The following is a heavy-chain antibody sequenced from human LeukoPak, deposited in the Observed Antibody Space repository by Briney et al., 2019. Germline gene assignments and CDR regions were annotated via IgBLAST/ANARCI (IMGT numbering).Heavy chain of an antibody. V-gene: IGHV1-69*13. CDR2: IIPIFGSP. Sequence: GASVKVSCKASGGTFSSYAVSWVRQAPGQGLEWMGGIIPIFGSPNYAQKFQGRVTITADESTSTAYMELSSLSSADTAVYYCARDPSGYDFDGLYYYMDVWGKGTTVTISS. J-gene: IGHJ6*03. CDR3: ARDPSGYDFDGLYYYMDV. D-gene: IGHD5-12*01. CDR1: GGTFSSYA.